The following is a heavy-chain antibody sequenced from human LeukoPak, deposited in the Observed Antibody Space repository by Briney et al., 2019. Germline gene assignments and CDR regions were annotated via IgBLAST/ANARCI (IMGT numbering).Heavy chain of an antibody. J-gene: IGHJ6*02. V-gene: IGHV3-23*01. CDR3: AKRRDGMDV. CDR2: LSANGGST. CDR1: GFTLTSYA. Sequence: PGGSLRLSCAVSGFTLTSYAMIWVRQAPGKGLEWVSALSANGGSTYYADSVKGRFTISRDNSKNTLYLQMNSLRAEDTAVYYCAKRRDGMDVWGQGTTATVSS.